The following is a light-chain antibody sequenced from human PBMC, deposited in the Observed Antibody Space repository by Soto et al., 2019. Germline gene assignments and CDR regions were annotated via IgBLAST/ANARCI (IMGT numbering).Light chain of an antibody. V-gene: IGKV1-5*03. Sequence: DIQITQSPSTLAASAGDRVTITCRASQRISVWLAWYQQKAGKAPNLLIYKASRLESGVPSRFSGSGSETEFTLTISGLQPGDSATYYCQQYNSYSPTFGQGTKVDIK. J-gene: IGKJ1*01. CDR2: KAS. CDR1: QRISVW. CDR3: QQYNSYSPT.